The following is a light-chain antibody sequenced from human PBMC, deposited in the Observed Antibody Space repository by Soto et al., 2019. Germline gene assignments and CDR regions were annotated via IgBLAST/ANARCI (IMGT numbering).Light chain of an antibody. Sequence: QSALTQPPSASGSPGQSVTISGTGTSSDVGGYKYVSWYQHHPGKAPKVVIYEVTKRPSGVPDRFSGSQSGNTASLTVSGLQAEDEADYYCSSYGGTNNVVFGGGPKLSVL. V-gene: IGLV2-8*01. CDR1: SSDVGGYKY. CDR3: SSYGGTNNVV. CDR2: EVT. J-gene: IGLJ2*01.